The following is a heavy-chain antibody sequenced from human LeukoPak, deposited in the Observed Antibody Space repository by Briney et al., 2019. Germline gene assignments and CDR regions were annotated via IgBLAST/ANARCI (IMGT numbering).Heavy chain of an antibody. CDR1: GFTFSDYS. CDR2: ISTSSTTI. V-gene: IGHV3-48*01. D-gene: IGHD1-26*01. CDR3: ASWDRFDP. Sequence: GGPLRLSCAASGFTFSDYSMNWVRQAPGKGLEWVSYISTSSTTIYYADSVEGRFTISRDNAKNSLYLEMNSLRAEDTAVYYCASWDRFDPWGPGTLVTVSS. J-gene: IGHJ5*02.